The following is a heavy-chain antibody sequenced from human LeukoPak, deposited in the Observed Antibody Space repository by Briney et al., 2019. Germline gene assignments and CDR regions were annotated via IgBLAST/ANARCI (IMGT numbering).Heavy chain of an antibody. CDR3: ASLYNDYGDY. V-gene: IGHV3-23*01. J-gene: IGHJ4*02. D-gene: IGHD5-24*01. Sequence: GGSLRLSCAASGFTFRNYGVSWVRQAPGKGLEWVSGTIGTGDSKFYADPVKGRFTISRDNSRNTLYLHMNSLRVDDTAVYYCASLYNDYGDYWGQGALVTVSS. CDR1: GFTFRNYG. CDR2: TIGTGDSK.